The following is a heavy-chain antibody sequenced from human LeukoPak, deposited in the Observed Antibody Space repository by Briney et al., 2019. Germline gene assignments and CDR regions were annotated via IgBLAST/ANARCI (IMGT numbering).Heavy chain of an antibody. CDR1: GFTFSTYD. V-gene: IGHV3-23*01. J-gene: IGHJ4*02. D-gene: IGHD6-25*01. CDR3: AKVLAAVPGNKYLPY. CDR2: ISGSGGST. Sequence: GGSLRLSCAASGFTFSTYDMTWVRQAPGKGLEWVSSISGSGGSTYYADSVKGRFTTSRDNSKNTLYLQMNGLRAEDTAVYYWAKVLAAVPGNKYLPYGGRGPLVPVSS.